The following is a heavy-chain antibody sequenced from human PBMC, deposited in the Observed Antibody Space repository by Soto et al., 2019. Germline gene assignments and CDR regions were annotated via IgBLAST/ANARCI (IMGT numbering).Heavy chain of an antibody. CDR1: GFTLRSFT. V-gene: IGHV3-21*01. J-gene: IGHJ5*02. Sequence: GGSLGLSCAASGFTLRSFTMNWARQAPGKGLEWVSTISSNSAYIYYTDALRGRFTISRDNAKNSLHLQMNSLRAEDTAVYYCTRDASRDSSARGWFDPWGPGTLVTVSS. D-gene: IGHD6-13*01. CDR2: ISSNSAYI. CDR3: TRDASRDSSARGWFDP.